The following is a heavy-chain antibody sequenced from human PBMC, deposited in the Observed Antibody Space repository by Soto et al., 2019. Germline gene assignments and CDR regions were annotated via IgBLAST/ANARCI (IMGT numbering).Heavy chain of an antibody. CDR2: LSGSGTRT. V-gene: IGHV3-23*01. CDR1: GFSFVNYA. CDR3: AKATTNGGWFNPFDS. J-gene: IGHJ4*02. Sequence: WGSLRLSCATSGFSFVNYAMAWVRQAPGKGLEWVPRLSGSGTRTYYADSVKGRFTISRDNSSDTLFLQMNSLTADDTAVYYCAKATTNGGWFNPFDSWGQGALVTVSS. D-gene: IGHD6-19*01.